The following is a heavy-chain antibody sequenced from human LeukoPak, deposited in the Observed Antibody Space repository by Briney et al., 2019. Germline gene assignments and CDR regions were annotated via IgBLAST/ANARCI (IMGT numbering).Heavy chain of an antibody. Sequence: GGSPRLSCAASGFTFSDYYTSWIRQAPGKGLEWVSYISSSGSAIYYADSVKGRFTISRDNAKNSLYLQVNSLRAEDTALYYCARDRYYDSSGYNFDYWGQGTLVTVSS. CDR2: ISSSGSAI. J-gene: IGHJ4*02. CDR1: GFTFSDYY. CDR3: ARDRYYDSSGYNFDY. D-gene: IGHD3-22*01. V-gene: IGHV3-11*01.